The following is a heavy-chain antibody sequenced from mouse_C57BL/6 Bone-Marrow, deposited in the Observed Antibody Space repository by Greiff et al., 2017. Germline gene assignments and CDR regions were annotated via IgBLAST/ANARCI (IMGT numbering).Heavy chain of an antibody. CDR2: IDPENGDT. V-gene: IGHV14-4*01. J-gene: IGHJ2*01. D-gene: IGHD2-5*01. Sequence: EVQVVESGAELVRPGASVKLSCTASGFNIKDDYMHWVKQRPEQGLEWIGWIDPENGDTEYASKFQGKATITADTSSNTAYLQLSSRTSEDTAVYYCTTRYSNVCDYWGQGTTLTVSS. CDR3: TTRYSNVCDY. CDR1: GFNIKDDY.